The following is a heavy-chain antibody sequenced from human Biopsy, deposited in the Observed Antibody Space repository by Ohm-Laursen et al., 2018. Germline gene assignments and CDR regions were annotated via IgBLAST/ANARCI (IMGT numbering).Heavy chain of an antibody. J-gene: IGHJ5*02. Sequence: GTLSLTWSVSGGSIISYYRTWIRQPPGKGLEWIGHVYNGGITNYNPSLKSRVTISKDTSKNQFSLQVNSVTAADTAVYYCARTPRDSFWSGSYKRGLWFDPWGQGTLVIVSS. D-gene: IGHD3-3*01. CDR2: VYNGGIT. CDR1: GGSIISYY. CDR3: ARTPRDSFWSGSYKRGLWFDP. V-gene: IGHV4-59*01.